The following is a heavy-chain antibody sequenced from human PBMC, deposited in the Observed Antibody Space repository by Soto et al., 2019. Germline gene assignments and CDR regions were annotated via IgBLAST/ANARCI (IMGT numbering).Heavy chain of an antibody. D-gene: IGHD2-8*01. CDR3: ARRGVSGYYGMDV. J-gene: IGHJ6*02. CDR2: IYYSGST. Sequence: QLQLQESGPGLVKPSETLSLTCTVSGGSISSSSYYWGWIRQPPGKGLEWIGSIYYSGSTYYNPALKSRVTIYVDMSKHQFSLKLGSVTAADTAVYYCARRGVSGYYGMDVWGQGTTVTVSS. CDR1: GGSISSSSYY. V-gene: IGHV4-39*01.